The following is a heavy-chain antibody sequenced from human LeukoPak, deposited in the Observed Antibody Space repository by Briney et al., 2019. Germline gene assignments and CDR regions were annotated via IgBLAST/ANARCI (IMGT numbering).Heavy chain of an antibody. CDR1: GGSISSSSYY. D-gene: IGHD6-19*01. J-gene: IGHJ4*02. V-gene: IGHV4-39*01. CDR2: IYYSGNT. Sequence: SETLSLTCTVSGGSISSSSYYWGWIRQPPGKGLEWIGSIYYSGNTYYNPSLESRVTLSVDTSKNQFSLKLSSVTAADTAVYYCARRRIAVSGTSYFDYWGQGTLVTVSS. CDR3: ARRRIAVSGTSYFDY.